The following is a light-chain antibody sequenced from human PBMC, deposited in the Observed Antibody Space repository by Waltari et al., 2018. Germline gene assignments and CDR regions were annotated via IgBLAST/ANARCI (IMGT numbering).Light chain of an antibody. CDR1: SSDIGGYNR. CDR3: SSYAFTTTLV. CDR2: EVS. Sequence: SGCPGQSVTISCTGTSSDIGGYNRVSWYQQHPGKAPKLMIYEVSNRPSWVSDRFSGSKSGNTASLIISGLQAEDEADYYCSSYAFTTTLVFGGGTRLTVL. J-gene: IGLJ3*02. V-gene: IGLV2-18*02.